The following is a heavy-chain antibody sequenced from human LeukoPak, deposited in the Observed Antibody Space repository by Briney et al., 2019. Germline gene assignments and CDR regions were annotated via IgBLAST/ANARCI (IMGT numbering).Heavy chain of an antibody. D-gene: IGHD6-13*01. Sequence: GALRLSCAASGLTFSIHWMNWVRQAPGKGLEWVSVIYSGGSTYYADSVKGRFTISRDNANNSLSLLMNSLRVEDTAFYYCAKWNRQPLVKGWFDTWGQGALVIVSS. J-gene: IGHJ5*02. CDR1: GLTFSIHW. CDR3: AKWNRQPLVKGWFDT. CDR2: IYSGGST. V-gene: IGHV3-53*05.